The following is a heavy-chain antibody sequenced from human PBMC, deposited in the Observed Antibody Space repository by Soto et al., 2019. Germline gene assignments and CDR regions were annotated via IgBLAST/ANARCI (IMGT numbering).Heavy chain of an antibody. V-gene: IGHV2-5*01. J-gene: IGHJ3*02. D-gene: IGHD6-19*01. CDR1: GFSLNTGGEA. CDR2: IHWNGDR. CDR3: AHGPGRIAVPGTRAFDI. Sequence: TCTFSGFSLNTGGEAVGWIRQPPGKALEWLGTIHWNGDRHYGPSVKTRVSITQDTSKNQVVLTMTNMDPMDTGTYFCAHGPGRIAVPGTRAFDIWGQGTVVTVSS.